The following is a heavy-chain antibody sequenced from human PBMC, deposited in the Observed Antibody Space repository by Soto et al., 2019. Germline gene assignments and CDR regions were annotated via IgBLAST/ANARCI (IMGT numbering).Heavy chain of an antibody. J-gene: IGHJ4*02. CDR2: IYEGETT. Sequence: QLQLQESGPGLVKPSETLSLTCAVSGASISRTGFHWGWIRQPPGQVLEWIGSIYEGETTFYNSSLKGRVTISADTSKNHFSLKLSSVTAADTAVYYCARRGSGHTFDYWGQGTLVTVSS. CDR1: GASISRTGFH. CDR3: ARRGSGHTFDY. D-gene: IGHD3-10*01. V-gene: IGHV4-39*01.